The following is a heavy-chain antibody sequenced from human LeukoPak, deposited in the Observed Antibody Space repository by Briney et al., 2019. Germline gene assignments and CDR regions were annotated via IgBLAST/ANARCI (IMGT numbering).Heavy chain of an antibody. J-gene: IGHJ4*02. CDR2: INHSGST. CDR1: GGSFSGYY. D-gene: IGHD6-19*01. CDR3: ARGPRSSGYFDY. V-gene: IGHV4-34*01. Sequence: SETLSLTCAVYGGSFSGYYWSWIRQSPGKGLEWIGEINHSGSTNYNPSLKSRVTISVDTSKNQFSLKLSSVTAADTAVYYCARGPRSSGYFDYWGQGTLVTVSS.